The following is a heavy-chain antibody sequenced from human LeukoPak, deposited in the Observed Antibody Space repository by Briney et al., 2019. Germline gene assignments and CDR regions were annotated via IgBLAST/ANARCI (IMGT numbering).Heavy chain of an antibody. D-gene: IGHD3-22*01. CDR1: RGSFSGYY. J-gene: IGHJ5*02. CDR3: ARGYYDSSGYLSYLRLNWFDP. CDR2: INHSGST. Sequence: PSETLSLTCAVYRGSFSGYYWSWSRQPPGKGLERIGEINHSGSTNYNPSLKNRVTISGDTSKTQFSLKLTSLTAADTAVYDGARGYYDSSGYLSYLRLNWFDPWGQGTLVTVSS. V-gene: IGHV4-34*01.